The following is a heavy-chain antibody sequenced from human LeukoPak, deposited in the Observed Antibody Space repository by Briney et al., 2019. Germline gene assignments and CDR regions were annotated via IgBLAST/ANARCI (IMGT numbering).Heavy chain of an antibody. CDR3: AKDRGRWYFDY. CDR2: ISYDGSNK. D-gene: IGHD4-23*01. CDR1: GFTFSSYA. Sequence: GRSLRLSCAASGFTFSSYAMHWVRQAPGKGLEWVAVISYDGSNKYYADSVKGRFTISRDNSKNTLYLQMNSLRAEDTAVYYCAKDRGRWYFDYWGQGTLVTVSS. V-gene: IGHV3-30*04. J-gene: IGHJ4*02.